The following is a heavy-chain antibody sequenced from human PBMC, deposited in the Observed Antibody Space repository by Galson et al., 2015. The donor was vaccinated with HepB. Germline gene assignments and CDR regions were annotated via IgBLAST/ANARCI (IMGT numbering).Heavy chain of an antibody. CDR1: GFAFSSYA. V-gene: IGHV3-30*04. D-gene: IGHD3-9*01. J-gene: IGHJ6*02. CDR2: ISYDGSNK. CDR3: ARVLMVLTGYYRKNYYYYGMDV. Sequence: SLRLSCAASGFAFSSYAMHWVRQAPGKGLEWVAVISYDGSNKYYADSVKGRFTISRDNSKNTLYLQMNSLRAEDTAVYYCARVLMVLTGYYRKNYYYYGMDVWGQGTTVTVSS.